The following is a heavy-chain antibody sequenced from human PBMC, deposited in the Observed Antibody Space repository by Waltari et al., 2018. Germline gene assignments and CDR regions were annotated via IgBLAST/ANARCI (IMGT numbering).Heavy chain of an antibody. D-gene: IGHD3-3*01. V-gene: IGHV4-38-2*02. CDR2: IYHSGST. CDR1: GYSISSGYY. J-gene: IGHJ4*02. Sequence: QVQLQESGPGLVKPSETLSLTCTVSGYSISSGYYWGWIRQPPGKGLEWIGSIYHSGSTYYNPSLKSRVTISVDTSKNQFSLKRSSVTAADTAVYYCAREGDFWSGYPYYFDYWGQGTLVTVSS. CDR3: AREGDFWSGYPYYFDY.